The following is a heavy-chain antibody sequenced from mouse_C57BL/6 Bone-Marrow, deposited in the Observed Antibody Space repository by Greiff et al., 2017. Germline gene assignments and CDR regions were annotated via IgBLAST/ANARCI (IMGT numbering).Heavy chain of an antibody. CDR3: ARGITTVVEDY. Sequence: ESGPGLVKPSQSLSLTCSVTGYSITSGYYWNWIRQFPGNKLEWMGYISYDGSNNYNPSLKNRISITRDTSKNQFFLKLNSVTTEDTATYYCARGITTVVEDYWGQGTSVTVSS. D-gene: IGHD1-1*01. CDR2: ISYDGSN. J-gene: IGHJ4*01. V-gene: IGHV3-6*01. CDR1: GYSITSGYY.